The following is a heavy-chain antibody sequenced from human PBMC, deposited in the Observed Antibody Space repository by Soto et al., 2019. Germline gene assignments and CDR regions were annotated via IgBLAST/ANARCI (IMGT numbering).Heavy chain of an antibody. CDR3: ARMLAVNYYLYDVDV. J-gene: IGHJ6*02. D-gene: IGHD3-22*01. Sequence: QVTLKESGPVLVKPTEPLTLTCTVSGFSLRNARMGVSWIRQPPGKALEWLAHITFSRDEKSNNTSLKGRLTHSEAHSESEVVLIRTYMDPVDTATYFGARMLAVNYYLYDVDVWGEGTTGTVS. CDR1: GFSLRNARMG. CDR2: ITFSRDEK. V-gene: IGHV2-26*01.